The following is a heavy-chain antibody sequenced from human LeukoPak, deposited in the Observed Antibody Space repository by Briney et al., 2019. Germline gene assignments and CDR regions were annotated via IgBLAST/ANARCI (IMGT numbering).Heavy chain of an antibody. CDR3: ARRGSVGASYYFDY. V-gene: IGHV4-59*08. Sequence: NPSETLSLTCTVSGGSISSYYWSWIRQPPGKGLEWIGYTYYSGSTNYNPSLKSRVTISVDTSKNQFSLKLSSVTAADTAVYYCARRGSVGASYYFDYWGQGTLVTVSS. J-gene: IGHJ4*02. D-gene: IGHD1-26*01. CDR2: TYYSGST. CDR1: GGSISSYY.